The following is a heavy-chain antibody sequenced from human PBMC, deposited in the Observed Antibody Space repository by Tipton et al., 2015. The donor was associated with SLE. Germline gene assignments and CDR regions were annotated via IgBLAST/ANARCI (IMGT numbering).Heavy chain of an antibody. Sequence: SGFTLSPYGMHWVRQRPGKGLEWVALINSDGTTEYYADFVKGRFTISRDNAKNSLYLQMNSLRADDTAVYYCTREWRSYDSSGYPSLDDAFDIWGLGTMVTVSS. CDR2: INSDGTTE. V-gene: IGHV3-30*12. CDR3: TREWRSYDSSGYPSLDDAFDI. D-gene: IGHD3-22*01. J-gene: IGHJ3*02. CDR1: GFTLSPYG.